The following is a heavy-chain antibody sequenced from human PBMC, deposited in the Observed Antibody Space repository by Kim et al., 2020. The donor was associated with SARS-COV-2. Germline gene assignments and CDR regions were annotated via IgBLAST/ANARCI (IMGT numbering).Heavy chain of an antibody. CDR3: ARQGSWTTVSSSILNWFDP. Sequence: SRVTISVDTSKNQFSLKLSSVAAADTAVYYCARQGSWTTVSSSILNWFDPWGQGTLVTVSS. D-gene: IGHD4-4*01. J-gene: IGHJ5*02. V-gene: IGHV4-39*01.